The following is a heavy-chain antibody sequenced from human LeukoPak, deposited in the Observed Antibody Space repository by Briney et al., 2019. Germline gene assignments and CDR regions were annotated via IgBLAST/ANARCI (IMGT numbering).Heavy chain of an antibody. CDR3: ARGLPYCSSTSCPPYYYYYGMDV. CDR2: INTNTGNP. J-gene: IGHJ6*02. D-gene: IGHD2-2*01. CDR1: GYTFTSYA. V-gene: IGHV7-4-1*02. Sequence: ASVKVSCKASGYTFTSYAMSWVRQAPGQGLEWMGWINTNTGNPTYAQGFTGRFVFSLDTSVSTAYLQISSLKAEDTAVYYCARGLPYCSSTSCPPYYYYYGMDVWGQGTTVTVSS.